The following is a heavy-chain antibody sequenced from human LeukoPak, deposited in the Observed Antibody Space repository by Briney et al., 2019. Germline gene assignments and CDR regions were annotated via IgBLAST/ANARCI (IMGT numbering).Heavy chain of an antibody. Sequence: SVKVSCKASGGTFSSYAISWVRQAPGQRLEWMGRIIPILGIANYAQKFQGRVTMTRDTSITTAYMELSSLRSEDTAVYYWARGLPKRYCSSTSCYARAYGMDVWGQGTTVTVSS. CDR3: ARGLPKRYCSSTSCYARAYGMDV. D-gene: IGHD2-2*01. CDR1: GGTFSSYA. CDR2: IIPILGIA. J-gene: IGHJ6*02. V-gene: IGHV1-69*04.